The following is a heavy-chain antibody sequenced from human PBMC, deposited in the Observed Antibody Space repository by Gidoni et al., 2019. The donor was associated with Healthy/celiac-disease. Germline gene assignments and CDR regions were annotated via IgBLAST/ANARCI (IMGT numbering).Heavy chain of an antibody. CDR2: ISSSSSTI. CDR1: GFTFSSYS. Sequence: EVQLVASGGGLVQPGGSLRLSCAAPGFTFSSYSMNWVRQAPGKGLEWVSYISSSSSTIYYADSVKGRFTISRDNAKNSLYLQMNSLRAEDTAVYYCARDTGVAVAGYPDYWGQGTLVTVSS. V-gene: IGHV3-48*01. D-gene: IGHD6-19*01. J-gene: IGHJ4*02. CDR3: ARDTGVAVAGYPDY.